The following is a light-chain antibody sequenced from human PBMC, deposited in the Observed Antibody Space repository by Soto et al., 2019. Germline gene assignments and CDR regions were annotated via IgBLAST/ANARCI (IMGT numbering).Light chain of an antibody. Sequence: EIVMTQSPATLSVSPGERGTLSCRASQSVSSNLAWYQQKPGQAPRLLIYGASTRATGIPARFSGSGSGTEFTLTISSLQCEDFAVYYCQQYNNWPWTFGQGTKEEIK. J-gene: IGKJ1*01. CDR1: QSVSSN. V-gene: IGKV3-15*01. CDR2: GAS. CDR3: QQYNNWPWT.